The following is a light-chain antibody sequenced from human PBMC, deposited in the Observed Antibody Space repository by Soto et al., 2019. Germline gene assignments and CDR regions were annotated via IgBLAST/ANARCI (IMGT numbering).Light chain of an antibody. J-gene: IGKJ5*01. CDR1: QSVAGN. V-gene: IGKV3-15*01. CDR2: GAS. CDR3: QQYTDWPPIT. Sequence: EIVMTQSPATLSVSPGERATLSCRASQSVAGNLAWYQQKPGQAPRLLIYGASTRATGIPARFSGSGSGTEFTLTISSLQSEDFAVYYCQQYTDWPPITFGQGTRLEIK.